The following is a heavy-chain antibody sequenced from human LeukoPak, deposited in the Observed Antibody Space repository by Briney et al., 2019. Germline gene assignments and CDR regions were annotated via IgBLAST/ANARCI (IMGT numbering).Heavy chain of an antibody. CDR3: AARKKWREPAFDY. Sequence: GSLRLSCAAPGFTFSSYAMSWVRQAPGKGLEWVSAISGSGGSTYYADSVKGRFTISRDNSKNTLYLQMNSLRAEDTAVYYCAARKKWREPAFDYWGQGTLVTVSS. J-gene: IGHJ4*02. CDR2: ISGSGGST. D-gene: IGHD1-14*01. V-gene: IGHV3-23*01. CDR1: GFTFSSYA.